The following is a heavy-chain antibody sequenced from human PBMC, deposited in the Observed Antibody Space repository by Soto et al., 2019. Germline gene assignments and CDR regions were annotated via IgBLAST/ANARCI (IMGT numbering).Heavy chain of an antibody. V-gene: IGHV4-34*01. CDR3: ARTPHIVVVVAARLYNWFDP. J-gene: IGHJ5*02. CDR1: GGSFSGYY. Sequence: SETLSLTXAVYGGSFSGYYWSWIRQPPGKGLEWIGEINHSGSTNYNPSLKSRVTISVDTSKNQFSLKLSSVTAADTAVYYCARTPHIVVVVAARLYNWFDPWGQGTLVTVSS. D-gene: IGHD2-15*01. CDR2: INHSGST.